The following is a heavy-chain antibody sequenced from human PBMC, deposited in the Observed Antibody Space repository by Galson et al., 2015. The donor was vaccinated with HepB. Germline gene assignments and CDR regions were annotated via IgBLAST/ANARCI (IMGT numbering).Heavy chain of an antibody. Sequence: SVKVSCKASGYTFTSYYMHWVRQAPGQGLEWMGIINPSGGSTSYAQKFQGRVTMTRDTSTSTVYMELSSLRSEDTAVYYCARGGALRFLEWLLQHFDYWGQGTLVTVSS. J-gene: IGHJ4*02. CDR3: ARGGALRFLEWLLQHFDY. CDR1: GYTFTSYY. D-gene: IGHD3-3*01. CDR2: INPSGGST. V-gene: IGHV1-46*01.